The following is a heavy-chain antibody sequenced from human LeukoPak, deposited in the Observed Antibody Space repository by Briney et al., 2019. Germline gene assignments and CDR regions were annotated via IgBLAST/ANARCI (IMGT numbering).Heavy chain of an antibody. CDR3: AKGLSSWATEYFQH. V-gene: IGHV3-23*01. J-gene: IGHJ1*01. CDR1: GFTFDDYG. D-gene: IGHD6-13*01. Sequence: GGSLRLSCAASGFTFDDYGMSWVRQAPGKGLEWVSAISGSGGSTYYADSVKGRFTISRDNSKNTLYLQMNSLRAEDTAVYYCAKGLSSWATEYFQHWGQGTLVTVSS. CDR2: ISGSGGST.